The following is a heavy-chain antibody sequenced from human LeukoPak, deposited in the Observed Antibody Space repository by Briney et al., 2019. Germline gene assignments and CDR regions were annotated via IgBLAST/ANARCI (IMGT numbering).Heavy chain of an antibody. D-gene: IGHD2-8*01. CDR1: GYTFTGYY. Sequence: ASVKVSCKASGYTFTGYYMHWVRQAPGQGLEWMGRINPNSGGTNYAQKFQGRVTMTRDTSISTAYMELSRLRSDDTAVYYCARGGLRVMVYRLYYMDVWGKGTTVTVSS. CDR3: ARGGLRVMVYRLYYMDV. V-gene: IGHV1-2*06. CDR2: INPNSGGT. J-gene: IGHJ6*03.